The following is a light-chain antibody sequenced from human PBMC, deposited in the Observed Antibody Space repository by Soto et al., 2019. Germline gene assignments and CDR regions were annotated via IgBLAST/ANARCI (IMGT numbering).Light chain of an antibody. J-gene: IGKJ4*01. V-gene: IGKV1-5*03. Sequence: DIQMTQSPSTLSASVGDRVTITCRASQSISTWLAWYQQKPGKAPKLLIYKASSLESGVPSRFSGCGSGTEFTLTISSLQPDDFATYYCQQYNSVSLLTFGGGTKVEIK. CDR2: KAS. CDR3: QQYNSVSLLT. CDR1: QSISTW.